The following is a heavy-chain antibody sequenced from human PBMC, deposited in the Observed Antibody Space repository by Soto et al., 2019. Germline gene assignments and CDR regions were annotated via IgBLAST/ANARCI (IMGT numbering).Heavy chain of an antibody. CDR1: GYTFTSYG. Sequence: GASVKVYCKASGYTFTSYGISWVRQAPGQGLEWMGWISAYNGNTNYAQKLQGRVTMTTDTSTSTAYMELSSLRSEDTAVYYCARDPSKYSSGWSPDYYYGMDVWGQGTTVTVSS. V-gene: IGHV1-18*04. D-gene: IGHD6-19*01. CDR2: ISAYNGNT. CDR3: ARDPSKYSSGWSPDYYYGMDV. J-gene: IGHJ6*02.